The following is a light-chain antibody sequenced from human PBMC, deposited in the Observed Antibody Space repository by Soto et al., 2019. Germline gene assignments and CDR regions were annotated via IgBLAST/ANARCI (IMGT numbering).Light chain of an antibody. J-gene: IGKJ4*01. V-gene: IGKV1-27*01. Sequence: DIQMTQSPSSLSASVGDRVTITGRASQAIRNNLAVYQQQPGKAPKLLMYAASTLHSGVPSRFSGSGYGTDFALTISSLQPEDVATYYCRIYNSAILLTFGGGTKVDIK. CDR3: RIYNSAILLT. CDR2: AAS. CDR1: QAIRNN.